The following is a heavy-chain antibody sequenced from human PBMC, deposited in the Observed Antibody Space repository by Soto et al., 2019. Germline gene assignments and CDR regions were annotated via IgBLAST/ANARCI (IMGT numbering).Heavy chain of an antibody. J-gene: IGHJ4*02. Sequence: EVQLVESGGGLVKPGESLRLSCVASGFTFKNYNMNWVRQAPGKGLEWVSSIGGSDTFTYYADSVKGRFTISRDNAKSSLFLQMNSLRVEDTAVYFCVRDGSLLGMIRWGQGTLVTVSS. CDR3: VRDGSLLGMIR. V-gene: IGHV3-21*02. D-gene: IGHD3-10*01. CDR2: IGGSDTFT. CDR1: GFTFKNYN.